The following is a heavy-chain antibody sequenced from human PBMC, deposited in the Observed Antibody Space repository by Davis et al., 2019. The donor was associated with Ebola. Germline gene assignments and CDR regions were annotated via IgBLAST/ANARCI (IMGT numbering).Heavy chain of an antibody. CDR2: ISSSSSYI. CDR1: GFTFSSYS. J-gene: IGHJ4*02. V-gene: IGHV3-21*01. Sequence: GESLKISCAASGFTFSSYSMNWVRQAPGKGLEWVSSISSSSSYIYYADSVKGRFTISRDNAKNSLYLQMNSLRAEETAVYYCARDHSSDYWGQGTLVTVSS. CDR3: ARDHSSDY. D-gene: IGHD5-18*01.